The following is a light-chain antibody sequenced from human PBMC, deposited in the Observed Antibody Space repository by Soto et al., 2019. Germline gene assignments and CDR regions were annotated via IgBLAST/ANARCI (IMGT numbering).Light chain of an antibody. J-gene: IGLJ3*02. CDR1: SSDVGGYNY. CDR3: SSYTSSSTVV. CDR2: DVS. Sequence: QSALTQPASVSGSPGQSITIPCTGSSSDVGGYNYVSWYQRHPGKAPKLMIHDVSSRPSGIPDRYSGSKSGNTASLTISGLQVEDEADYYCSSYTSSSTVVFGGGTKLTVL. V-gene: IGLV2-14*03.